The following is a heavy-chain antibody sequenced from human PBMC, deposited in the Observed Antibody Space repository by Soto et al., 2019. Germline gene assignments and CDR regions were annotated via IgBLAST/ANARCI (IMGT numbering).Heavy chain of an antibody. J-gene: IGHJ5*02. Sequence: ASVKVSCKASGYTFTSYAMHWVRQAPGQRLEWKGWINAGNGNTKYSQKFQGRVTITRDTSASTAYMELSSLRSEDTAVYYCAKSSGWYEFDPWGQGTLVTVSS. CDR1: GYTFTSYA. V-gene: IGHV1-3*01. CDR2: INAGNGNT. CDR3: AKSSGWYEFDP. D-gene: IGHD6-19*01.